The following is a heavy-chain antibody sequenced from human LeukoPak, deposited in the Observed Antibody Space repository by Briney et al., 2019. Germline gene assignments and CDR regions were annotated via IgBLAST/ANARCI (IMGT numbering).Heavy chain of an antibody. V-gene: IGHV1-18*01. Sequence: ASVKVSCKASGYTFTSYGSSGVRQAPGQGREWMGWISAYNGNTNNAQKLQGRVAMTTDTSTSTAYMELRSLSSDDTAVYYCARDPTTDIVVVPAAIPIPHYYYYYGMDVWGQGTTVTVSS. J-gene: IGHJ6*02. CDR1: GYTFTSYG. D-gene: IGHD2-2*01. CDR3: ARDPTTDIVVVPAAIPIPHYYYYYGMDV. CDR2: ISAYNGNT.